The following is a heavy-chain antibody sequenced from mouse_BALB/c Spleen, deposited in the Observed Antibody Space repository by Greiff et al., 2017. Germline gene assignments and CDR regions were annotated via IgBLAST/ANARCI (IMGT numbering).Heavy chain of an antibody. CDR3: ASHGASWFAY. Sequence: EVNLVESGGGLVKPGGSLKLSCAASGFAFSSYDMSWVRQTPEKRLEWVAYISSGGGSTYYPDTVKGRFTISRDNAKNTLYLQMSSLKSEDTAMYYCASHGASWFAYWGQGTLVTVSA. V-gene: IGHV5-12-1*01. CDR2: ISSGGGST. J-gene: IGHJ3*01. CDR1: GFAFSSYD.